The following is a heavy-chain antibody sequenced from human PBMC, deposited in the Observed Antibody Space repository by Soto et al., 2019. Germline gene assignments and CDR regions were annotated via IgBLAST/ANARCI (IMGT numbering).Heavy chain of an antibody. CDR1: GYRFSSFW. D-gene: IGHD1-20*01. V-gene: IGHV5-51*01. CDR2: IYPGDATT. CDR3: ARHIGACYDNNWNDY. Sequence: GESLKISCKISGYRFSSFWIAWVRQKPGKGLEWMGIIYPGDATTIYSPSFQGRLTISVDMSISTAHLQWYDLKASDSAMYYCARHIGACYDNNWNDYWGQGTLVTVSS. J-gene: IGHJ4*02.